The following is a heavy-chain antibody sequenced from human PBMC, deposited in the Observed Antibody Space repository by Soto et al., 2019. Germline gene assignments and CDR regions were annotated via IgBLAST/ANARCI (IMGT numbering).Heavy chain of an antibody. Sequence: SGPTLVNPTQTLTLTCTFSGFSLSTSEVGVGWIRQPPGKALEWLAIIRWNDDKRYSPSLKSGLTITKDTSKNQVVLTVPNMDPVDTATYYCAHFERYSFDYWGQGALVTVS. J-gene: IGHJ4*02. V-gene: IGHV2-5*01. CDR3: AHFERYSFDY. CDR1: GFSLSTSEVG. CDR2: IRWNDDK. D-gene: IGHD1-26*01.